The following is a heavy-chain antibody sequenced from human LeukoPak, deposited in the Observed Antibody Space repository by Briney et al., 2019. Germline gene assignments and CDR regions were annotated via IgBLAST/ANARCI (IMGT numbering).Heavy chain of an antibody. CDR3: AKRPPPTGNNWNDRCFDY. V-gene: IGHV3-23*01. CDR2: ISGRGCST. D-gene: IGHD1-1*01. J-gene: IGHJ4*02. CDR1: GFTFSSYG. Sequence: PGGSLRLSCAASGFTFSSYGMSWVRQAPGKGLEGGSGISGRGCSTYYADSVKGRFTISRDNSKNTLYRQMNSLRAEDTAVYYCAKRPPPTGNNWNDRCFDYWGQGTLVTVSS.